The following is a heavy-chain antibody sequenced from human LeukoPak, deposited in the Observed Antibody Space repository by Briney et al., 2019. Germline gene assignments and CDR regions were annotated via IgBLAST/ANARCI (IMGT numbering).Heavy chain of an antibody. D-gene: IGHD2-21*02. CDR1: GYSFTSYW. CDR2: IIPIFGTA. Sequence: KISCKGSGYSFTSYWIGWVRQAPGQGLEWMGGIIPIFGTANYAQKFQGRVTITTDKSTSTTYMELSSLRSEDTAVYYCARTVVVTAEHAFDVWGQGTMVTVSS. J-gene: IGHJ3*01. V-gene: IGHV1-69*05. CDR3: ARTVVVTAEHAFDV.